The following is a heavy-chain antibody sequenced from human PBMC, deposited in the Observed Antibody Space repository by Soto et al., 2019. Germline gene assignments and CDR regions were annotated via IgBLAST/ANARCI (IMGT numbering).Heavy chain of an antibody. CDR1: GFTVSSNY. D-gene: IGHD2-21*01. CDR3: DTHCGGDCSDY. V-gene: IGHV3-66*04. Sequence: GGSLRLSCAASGFTVSSNYMSWVRQAPGKGLEWVSVIYSGGSTYYADSVKGRFTISRDNSKNTLYLQMNSLRAEDTAVYYCDTHCGGDCSDYWGQGPLVTVSS. CDR2: IYSGGST. J-gene: IGHJ4*02.